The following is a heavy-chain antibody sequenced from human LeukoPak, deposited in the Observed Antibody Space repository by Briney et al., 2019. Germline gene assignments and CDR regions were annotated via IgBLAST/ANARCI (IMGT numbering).Heavy chain of an antibody. CDR1: GGXISGYY. V-gene: IGHV4-4*07. CDR2: IYTSETI. D-gene: IGHD3-22*01. Sequence: PSETLSLTCTVSGGXISGYYWTWIRQPAGRRLEWIGRIYTSETIHYNPSLKSRVTMSLDTSKNQFSLKLTSVTAADTAVYYCARGDRDLGYWGQGALVTVSS. CDR3: ARGDRDLGY. J-gene: IGHJ4*02.